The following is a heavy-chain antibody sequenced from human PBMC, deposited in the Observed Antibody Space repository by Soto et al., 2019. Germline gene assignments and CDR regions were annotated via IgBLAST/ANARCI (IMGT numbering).Heavy chain of an antibody. CDR3: ARDRSPYQTNWYFDL. CDR1: GFTFSSYW. D-gene: IGHD1-26*01. J-gene: IGHJ2*01. V-gene: IGHV3-7*01. CDR2: IKQDGSEK. Sequence: EVQLVESGGGLVQPGGSLRLSCAASGFTFSSYWMSWVRQAPGKGLEWVANIKQDGSEKYYVDSVKGRFTISRDNAKNSLYLQTNSLRAEDTAVYYCARDRSPYQTNWYFDLGGRGTLVTVSS.